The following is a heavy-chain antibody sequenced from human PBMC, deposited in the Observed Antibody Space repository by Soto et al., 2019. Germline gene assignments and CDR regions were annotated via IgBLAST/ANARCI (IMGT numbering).Heavy chain of an antibody. CDR1: SGSISTANW. V-gene: IGHV4-4*02. J-gene: IGHJ4*02. D-gene: IGHD2-15*01. CDR2: IYHSGDT. CDR3: ARRGGGVVLAATTPFDY. Sequence: QVPLQASGPRLVRPSGTLSLTCTVSSGSISTANWWSWVRQPPGSGLEWIGEIYHSGDTNYNLSRKSRVTLSVDKSKNQFSLRLTSVTAADTAMYYCARRGGGVVLAATTPFDYWGQGNVVTVSP.